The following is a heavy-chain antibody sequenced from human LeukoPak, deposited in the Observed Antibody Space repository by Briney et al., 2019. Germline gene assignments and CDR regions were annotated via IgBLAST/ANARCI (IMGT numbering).Heavy chain of an antibody. V-gene: IGHV4-61*02. J-gene: IGHJ4*02. D-gene: IGHD3-22*01. CDR2: IYTSGST. Sequence: KNSETLSLTCTVSGGSISSGSYYWSWIRQPAGKGLEWIGRIYTSGSTNYNPSLKSRVTISVDTSKNQFSLKLGSVTAADTAVYYCARDPNSSGYYGIDYWGQGTLVTVSS. CDR3: ARDPNSSGYYGIDY. CDR1: GGSISSGSYY.